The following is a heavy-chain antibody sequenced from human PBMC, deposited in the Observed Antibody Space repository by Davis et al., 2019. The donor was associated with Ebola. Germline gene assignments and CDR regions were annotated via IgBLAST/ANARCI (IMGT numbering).Heavy chain of an antibody. D-gene: IGHD6-13*01. J-gene: IGHJ5*02. CDR3: ARVIAAASDWFDP. CDR1: GGSFSAYY. V-gene: IGHV4-34*01. CDR2: IYYSGST. Sequence: MPSETLSLTCAVYGGSFSAYYWTWIRQPPGKGLEWIGYIYYSGSTNYNPSLKSRVTISVDTSKNQFSLKLSSVTAADTAVYYCARVIAAASDWFDPWGQGTLVTVSS.